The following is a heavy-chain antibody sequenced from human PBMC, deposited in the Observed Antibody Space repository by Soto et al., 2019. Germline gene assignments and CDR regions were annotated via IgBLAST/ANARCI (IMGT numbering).Heavy chain of an antibody. V-gene: IGHV1-69*13. CDR1: GGTFSSYA. D-gene: IGHD3-22*01. CDR3: ARDSERMVIKPGPYYYYYGMDV. Sequence: GASVKVSCKASGGTFSSYAISWVRQAPGQGLEWMGGIIPIFGTANYAQKFQGRVTITADESTSTAYMELSSLRSEDTAVYYCARDSERMVIKPGPYYYYYGMDVWGQGTTVTVSS. CDR2: IIPIFGTA. J-gene: IGHJ6*02.